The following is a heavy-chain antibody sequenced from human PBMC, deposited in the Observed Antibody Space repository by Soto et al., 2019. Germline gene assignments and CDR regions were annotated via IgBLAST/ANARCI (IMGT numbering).Heavy chain of an antibody. V-gene: IGHV3-23*01. D-gene: IGHD6-13*01. J-gene: IGHJ4*02. Sequence: GGSLRLSCAASGFTFSSYAMSWVRQAPGKGLEWVSAISGSGGSTYYADSVKGRFTISRDNSKNTLYLQMNSLRAEDTAVYYCAKEAESLVSHPYYFDYWGQGTLVTVSS. CDR3: AKEAESLVSHPYYFDY. CDR2: ISGSGGST. CDR1: GFTFSSYA.